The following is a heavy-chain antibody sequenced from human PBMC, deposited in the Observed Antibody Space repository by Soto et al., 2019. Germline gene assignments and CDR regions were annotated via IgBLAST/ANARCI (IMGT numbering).Heavy chain of an antibody. CDR2: TSAYNGNT. Sequence: ASVKVSCKASGYTFTSYGISWVRQAPGQGLEWMGWTSAYNGNTNYAQKLQGRVTMTTDASTSTAYMELRSLRSDDTAVYYCARARPVELRYFDWSSEEKDYFDYWGQGTLVTVSS. V-gene: IGHV1-18*01. J-gene: IGHJ4*02. CDR3: ARARPVELRYFDWSSEEKDYFDY. CDR1: GYTFTSYG. D-gene: IGHD3-9*01.